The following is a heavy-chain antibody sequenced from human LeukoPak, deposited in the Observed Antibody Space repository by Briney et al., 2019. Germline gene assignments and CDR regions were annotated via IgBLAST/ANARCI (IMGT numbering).Heavy chain of an antibody. J-gene: IGHJ4*02. Sequence: PGGSLRLSCSASGSTFSRYGMHWVRQAPGKGLEWVAVIWYDGSQKYYADSVKGRFTISRDNSKNTLYLQVNSLRAEDTAVYYCAREDSAAIIDYWGQGTLVTVSS. D-gene: IGHD2-2*02. CDR2: IWYDGSQK. V-gene: IGHV3-33*01. CDR1: GSTFSRYG. CDR3: AREDSAAIIDY.